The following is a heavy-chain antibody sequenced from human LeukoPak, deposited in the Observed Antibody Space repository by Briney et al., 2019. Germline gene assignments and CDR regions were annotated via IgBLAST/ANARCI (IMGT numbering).Heavy chain of an antibody. Sequence: PGGSLRLSCAASGFTFSSYSMNWVRQAPGKGLEWVSSISSSSSYIYYADSMKGRFTISRDNAKNSLYLQMNSLRAEDTAVYYCARELYSYDAFDIWGQGTMVTVSS. D-gene: IGHD5-18*01. CDR2: ISSSSSYI. CDR3: ARELYSYDAFDI. V-gene: IGHV3-21*01. CDR1: GFTFSSYS. J-gene: IGHJ3*02.